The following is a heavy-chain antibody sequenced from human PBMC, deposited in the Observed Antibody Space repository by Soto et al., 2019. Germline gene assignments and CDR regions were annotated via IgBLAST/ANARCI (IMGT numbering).Heavy chain of an antibody. Sequence: PXQTLSLTCAISGDSVSSNSAAWNWIRQSPSRGLEWLGRTYYRSKWYNDYAVSVKSRITINPDTSKNQFYLQLNSVTPENTDVYYCARRGHYGMDVWGQGTKVTVSS. V-gene: IGHV6-1*01. CDR3: ARRGHYGMDV. CDR2: TYYRSKWYN. J-gene: IGHJ6*02. CDR1: GDSVSSNSAA.